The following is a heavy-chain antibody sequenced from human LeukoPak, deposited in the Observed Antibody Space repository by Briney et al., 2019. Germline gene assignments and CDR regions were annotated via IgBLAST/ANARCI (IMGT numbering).Heavy chain of an antibody. D-gene: IGHD5-24*01. CDR3: TRDQMNY. CDR2: IFSNGDT. CDR1: EFTDSRNY. V-gene: IGHV3-53*01. Sequence: GGSLRLSCTASEFTDSRNYMLWVRQAPGRGLEWGSLIFSNGDTHYADSVKCRITISRDTSKNTVSLQMNSLRVEDTAMYYCTRDQMNYWGQGTLVTVSS. J-gene: IGHJ4*02.